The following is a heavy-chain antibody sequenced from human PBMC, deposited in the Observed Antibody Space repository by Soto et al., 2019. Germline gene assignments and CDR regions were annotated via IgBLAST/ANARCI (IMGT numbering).Heavy chain of an antibody. Sequence: SETLSLTCTVSCGSVSSGSYYWSWIRQPPGKGLEWIGYIYYSGSTNYNPSLKSRVTISVDTSKNQFSLKLSSVTAADTAVYYCARQKYFYGSGSYFWFDPWGQGTLVTVSS. CDR3: ARQKYFYGSGSYFWFDP. V-gene: IGHV4-61*01. CDR1: CGSVSSGSYY. CDR2: IYYSGST. J-gene: IGHJ5*02. D-gene: IGHD3-10*01.